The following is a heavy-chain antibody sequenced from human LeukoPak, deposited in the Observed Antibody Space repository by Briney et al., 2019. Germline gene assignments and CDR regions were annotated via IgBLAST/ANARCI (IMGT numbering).Heavy chain of an antibody. CDR2: INPNSGGT. CDR1: GFSLTNNY. V-gene: IGHV1-2*06. J-gene: IGHJ3*02. D-gene: IGHD3-10*01. CDR3: ARFDRGI. Sequence: GASVKVSCTAFGFSLTNNYMHWVRQAPGQGLEWMGRINPNSGGTNYAQKFQGRVTMTRDTSISTAYMELSRLRSDDTAVYYCARFDRGIWGQGTMVTVSS.